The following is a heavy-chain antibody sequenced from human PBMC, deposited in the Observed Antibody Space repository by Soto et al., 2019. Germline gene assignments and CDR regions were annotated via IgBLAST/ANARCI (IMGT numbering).Heavy chain of an antibody. CDR3: LHRYGRNSSRRY. D-gene: IGHD4-17*01. CDR2: ISWKDYK. J-gene: IGHJ2*01. V-gene: IGHV2-5*01. Sequence: SRPTLVNPTHTPTLTCTYSEFSLTTIGAGVGWIRQPPGKALEWLALISWKDYKRYNPGLESRLTITKDTSKNQVILTLTNMDSVDTAPYFCLHRYGRNSSRRY. CDR1: EFSLTTIGAG.